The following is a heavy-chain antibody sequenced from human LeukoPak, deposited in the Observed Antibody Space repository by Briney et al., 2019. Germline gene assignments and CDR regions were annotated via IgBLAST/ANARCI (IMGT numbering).Heavy chain of an antibody. Sequence: GGSLRLSCAASGFIFTNYNLNWVRQAPGKGLEWISSISGGSTYIYYADSVKGRFTISRDSSKNTLYLQMNSLRAEDTAVYYCARGKYSSSSQFDYWGQGTLVTVSS. CDR3: ARGKYSSSSQFDY. V-gene: IGHV3-21*04. CDR2: ISGGSTYI. D-gene: IGHD6-6*01. CDR1: GFIFTNYN. J-gene: IGHJ4*02.